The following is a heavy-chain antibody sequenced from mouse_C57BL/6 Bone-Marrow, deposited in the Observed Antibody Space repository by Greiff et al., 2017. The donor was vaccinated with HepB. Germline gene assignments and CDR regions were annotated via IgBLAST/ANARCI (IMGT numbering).Heavy chain of an antibody. CDR2: IYPGSGST. CDR1: GYTFTSYW. CDR3: ARRLIYPYAMDY. J-gene: IGHJ4*01. D-gene: IGHD2-1*01. Sequence: VQLQQPGAELVKPWASVKMSCKASGYTFTSYWITWVKQRPGQGLEWIGDIYPGSGSTNYNEKFKSKATLTVDTSSSTAYMQLSSLTSEDSAVYYCARRLIYPYAMDYWGQGTSVTVSS. V-gene: IGHV1-55*01.